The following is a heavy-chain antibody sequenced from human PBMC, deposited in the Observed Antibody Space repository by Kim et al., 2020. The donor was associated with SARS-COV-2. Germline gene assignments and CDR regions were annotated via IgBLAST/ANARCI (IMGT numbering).Heavy chain of an antibody. CDR3: AKGSTWN. Sequence: SGGSTYYAEFVKGRFTISRDNSKNTFYLQMNSLRAEDTAVYFCAKGSTWNWGQGTLVTVSS. J-gene: IGHJ4*02. CDR2: SGGST. V-gene: IGHV3-23*01. D-gene: IGHD6-6*01.